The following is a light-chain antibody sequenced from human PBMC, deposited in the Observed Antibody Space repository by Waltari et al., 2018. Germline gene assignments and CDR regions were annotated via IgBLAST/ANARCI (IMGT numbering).Light chain of an antibody. CDR3: QQRSNRLLS. J-gene: IGKJ4*01. CDR1: ESVSNY. CDR2: DAS. V-gene: IGKV3-11*01. Sequence: EIVLTQSPATLSLSPGERATLFCRASESVSNYLAWYQQIPCQAPRLLIYDASNRATGVPDRVSGSGSGTDFTLTISSLEAEDFAVYYCQQRSNRLLSFGEGTKVEIK.